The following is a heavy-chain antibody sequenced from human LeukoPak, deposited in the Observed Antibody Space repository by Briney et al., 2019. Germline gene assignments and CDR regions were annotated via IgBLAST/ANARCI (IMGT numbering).Heavy chain of an antibody. V-gene: IGHV3-33*01. CDR1: GFTFSSYG. Sequence: GGSLRLSCAASGFTFSSYGMHWVRQAPGKGLEWVAVIWYDGSNKYYVDSVKGRFTISRDNSKKTLYLQMNSLRAEDTAVYYCTFFGDYGDDSWGQGTLVTVSS. CDR3: TFFGDYGDDS. CDR2: IWYDGSNK. D-gene: IGHD4-17*01. J-gene: IGHJ4*02.